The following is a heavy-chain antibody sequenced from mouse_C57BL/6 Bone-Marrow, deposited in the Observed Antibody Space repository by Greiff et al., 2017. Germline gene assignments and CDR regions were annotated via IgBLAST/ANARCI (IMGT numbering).Heavy chain of an antibody. J-gene: IGHJ2*01. CDR3: AREREQLRLYFDY. D-gene: IGHD3-2*02. CDR2: ISYDGSN. Sequence: DVQLVESGPGLVKPSQSLSLTCSVTGYSITSGYYWNWIRQFPGNKLEWMGYISYDGSNNYNPSLKNRISITRDTSKNQFFLKLNSVTTEDTATYYCAREREQLRLYFDYWGQGTTLTVSS. V-gene: IGHV3-6*01. CDR1: GYSITSGYY.